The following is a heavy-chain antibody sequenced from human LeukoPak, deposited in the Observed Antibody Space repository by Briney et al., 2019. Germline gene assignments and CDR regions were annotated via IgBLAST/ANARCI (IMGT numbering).Heavy chain of an antibody. V-gene: IGHV3-30-3*01. D-gene: IGHD4-17*01. CDR2: ISSDGRNI. Sequence: PGRSLRLSCAASGFTFSTYSMHWVRQAPGKGLEWVAVISSDGRNIYYADSVKGRFTISRENSKNTLYLQMNSLRAEDMAVYYCAREETTVTCFDYWGQGTLVTVSS. CDR1: GFTFSTYS. J-gene: IGHJ4*02. CDR3: AREETTVTCFDY.